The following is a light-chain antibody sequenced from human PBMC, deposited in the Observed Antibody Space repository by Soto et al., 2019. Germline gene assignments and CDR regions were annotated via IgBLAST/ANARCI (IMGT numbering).Light chain of an antibody. V-gene: IGKV3-20*01. CDR2: GAS. J-gene: IGKJ1*01. Sequence: EVVLSQFPGTLSLSPGERATLSCRASQTITGTYLAWYQQKPGQAPRLLIHGASTRATGIPDRFSGGGTGTDFNLNISSLQPEDFATYYCQESYSTPRWTFGQGTKVDIK. CDR3: QESYSTPRWT. CDR1: QTITGTY.